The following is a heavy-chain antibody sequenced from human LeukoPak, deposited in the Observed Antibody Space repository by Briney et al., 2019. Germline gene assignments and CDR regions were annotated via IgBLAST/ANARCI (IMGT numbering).Heavy chain of an antibody. CDR1: GFTFSSYA. CDR2: ISYDGSNK. J-gene: IGHJ4*02. V-gene: IGHV3-30-3*01. Sequence: GGSLRLSCAASGFTFSSYAMHWVRQAPGKGPEWVAVISYDGSNKYYADSVKGRFTISRDNSKNTLYLQMNSLRAEDTAVYYCARDRRYSSGWYPYYFDYWGQGTLVTVSS. CDR3: ARDRRYSSGWYPYYFDY. D-gene: IGHD6-19*01.